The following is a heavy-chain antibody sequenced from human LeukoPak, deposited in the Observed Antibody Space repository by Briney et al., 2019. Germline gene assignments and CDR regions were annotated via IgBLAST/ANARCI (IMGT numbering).Heavy chain of an antibody. Sequence: PSETLSLTCTVSGGSISSSSYYWGWIRQPPGKGLEWIGRIYYSGSTYYNPSLKSRVTISVDTSKNQFSLKLSSVTAADTAVYYCARQLLNFYDSSGYIGPWGQGTLVTVSS. D-gene: IGHD3-22*01. CDR2: IYYSGST. V-gene: IGHV4-39*01. J-gene: IGHJ5*02. CDR3: ARQLLNFYDSSGYIGP. CDR1: GGSISSSSYY.